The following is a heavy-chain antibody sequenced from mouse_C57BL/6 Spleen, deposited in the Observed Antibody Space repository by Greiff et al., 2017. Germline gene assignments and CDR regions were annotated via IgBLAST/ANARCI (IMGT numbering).Heavy chain of an antibody. Sequence: LVESGPELVKPGASVKISCKASGYAFSSSWMNWVKQRPGKGLEWIGRIYPGDGDTNYNGKFKGKATLTADKSSSTAYMQLSSLTSEDSAVYFCARSDGGFAYWGQGTLVTVSA. CDR2: IYPGDGDT. CDR3: ARSDGGFAY. CDR1: GYAFSSSW. D-gene: IGHD2-3*01. J-gene: IGHJ3*01. V-gene: IGHV1-82*01.